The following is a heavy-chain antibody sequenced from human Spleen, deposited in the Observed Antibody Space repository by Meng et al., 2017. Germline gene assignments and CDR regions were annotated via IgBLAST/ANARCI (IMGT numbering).Heavy chain of an antibody. J-gene: IGHJ5*02. CDR1: GGSISSDNYY. D-gene: IGHD3-16*01. CDR3: ARHPLGDWFDP. V-gene: IGHV4-39*01. CDR2: IYYTGST. Sequence: QLQLQESAPGLVKPSESLSLTCSVSGGSISSDNYYWGWLRQPPGRGLEWIGSIYYTGSTYYNPSLKSRVTMSVDTSKDQFSLKLSSVTAADTAVYYCARHPLGDWFDPWGQGTLVTVSS.